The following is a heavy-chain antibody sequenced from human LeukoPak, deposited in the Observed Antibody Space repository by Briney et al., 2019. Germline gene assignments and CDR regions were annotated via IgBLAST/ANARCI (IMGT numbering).Heavy chain of an antibody. CDR1: GFTFDDYA. Sequence: GGSLRLSCAASGFTFDDYAMHWVRQAPGKGLEWVSGISGSGGSTYYADSVKGRFTISRDNSKNTLYLQMNSLKASDTAMYYCARHYDFLTGYYQIDSWGRGTLVTVSS. J-gene: IGHJ4*02. CDR2: ISGSGGST. D-gene: IGHD3-9*01. V-gene: IGHV3-23*01. CDR3: ARHYDFLTGYYQIDS.